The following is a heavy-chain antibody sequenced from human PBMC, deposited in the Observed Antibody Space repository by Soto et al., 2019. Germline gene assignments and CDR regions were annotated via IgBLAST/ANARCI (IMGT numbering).Heavy chain of an antibody. CDR1: GGSFGKSA. CDR2: FIPVYRTL. CDR3: ATGVIWIGYFTVDS. Sequence: SVKVSCKASGGSFGKSAINWVRQTPGQGLEWLGGFIPVYRTLNYAQKFQGRVTITADESTGTAYMTLSSLASDDTAVYYCATGVIWIGYFTVDSWGQGTRVTDSS. J-gene: IGHJ4*02. D-gene: IGHD3-3*01. V-gene: IGHV1-69*13.